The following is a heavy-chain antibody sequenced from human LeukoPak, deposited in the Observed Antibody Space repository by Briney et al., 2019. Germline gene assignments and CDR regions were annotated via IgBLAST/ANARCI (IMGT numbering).Heavy chain of an antibody. J-gene: IGHJ4*02. Sequence: SETLSLTCAVYGGSFSGYYWSWIRQPPGKGLEWIGYTYDTGSTNYNPSLKSRVIISVDTSKNQFSLKLNSVTAADTAMYYCARGSVTPDAGYWGQGTLVTVSS. CDR1: GGSFSGYY. CDR3: ARGSVTPDAGY. CDR2: TYDTGST. V-gene: IGHV4-59*01. D-gene: IGHD4-17*01.